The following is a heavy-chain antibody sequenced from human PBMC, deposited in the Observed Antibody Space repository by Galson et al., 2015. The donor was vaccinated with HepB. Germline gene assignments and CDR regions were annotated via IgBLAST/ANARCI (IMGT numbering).Heavy chain of an antibody. D-gene: IGHD3-10*01. CDR3: ARGYDSANYYYHY. CDR1: GGTFSSYA. CDR2: ITPIFGTA. J-gene: IGHJ4*02. Sequence: SVKVSCKASGGTFSSYAIDWVRQAPGQGPEWMGGITPIFGTANYAQKFQGRVTITADKSSTTAYLELNSLRSEDTAAYYCARGYDSANYYYHYWGQGTLVTVSS. V-gene: IGHV1-69*06.